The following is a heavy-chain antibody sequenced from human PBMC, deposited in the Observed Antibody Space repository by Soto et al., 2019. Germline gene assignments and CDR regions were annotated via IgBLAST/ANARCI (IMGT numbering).Heavy chain of an antibody. CDR2: VSTYSEHT. V-gene: IGHV1-18*04. D-gene: IGHD1-20*01. CDR1: GYIFNSVG. J-gene: IGHJ4*02. CDR3: ARDLNWNNGLGFDS. Sequence: QLVQSGDEVKKPGASVKVSCRASGYIFNSVGISWLRQVPGQGLEWLGWVSTYSEHTKSVQKFQDRVTLPAATSTSPVQMEMRSLSSAYTAVYYCARDLNWNNGLGFDSWGQGTLVTVSS.